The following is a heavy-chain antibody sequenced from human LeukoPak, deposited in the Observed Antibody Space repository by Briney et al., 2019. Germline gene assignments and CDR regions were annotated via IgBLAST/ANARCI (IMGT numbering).Heavy chain of an antibody. D-gene: IGHD2-2*01. CDR1: GGSISNYY. CDR2: IYYSGNT. CDR3: ARVRYCSTNRCYDREFDN. V-gene: IGHV4-59*01. J-gene: IGHJ4*02. Sequence: SETLSLTCTVSGGSISNYYWSWIRQPPGKGLEWIGYIYYSGNTNYNPSLRSRVTISVDTSKNQFSLKLNSVTAADTAVYYCARVRYCSTNRCYDREFDNWGQGTVVTASS.